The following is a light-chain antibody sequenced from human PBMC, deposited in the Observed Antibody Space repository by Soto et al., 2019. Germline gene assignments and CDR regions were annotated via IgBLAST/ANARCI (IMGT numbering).Light chain of an antibody. Sequence: ETVLTQSPGTLSLSPGERATLSCMASQTIRSNYLAWYRQTPGQAPRLLIYGASNRATGIADRFSGSGSGTDFTLIISRLEPEDFALYYCQQYGSSPWTFGQGTKVEIK. J-gene: IGKJ1*01. CDR1: QTIRSNY. CDR3: QQYGSSPWT. CDR2: GAS. V-gene: IGKV3-20*01.